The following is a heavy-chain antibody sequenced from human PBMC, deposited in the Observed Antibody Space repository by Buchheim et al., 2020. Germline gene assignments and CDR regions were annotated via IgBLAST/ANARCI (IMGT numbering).Heavy chain of an antibody. CDR1: GGSISSYY. J-gene: IGHJ6*02. D-gene: IGHD2-15*01. Sequence: QVQLQESGPGLVKPSETLSLTCTVSGGSISSYYWSWIRQPPGKGLEWIGYIYYSGSTNYNPSLKSRVTISVDTSKNPFSLKLSSVTAADTAVYYCARNYCSGGSCYYYYGMDVWGQGTT. V-gene: IGHV4-59*01. CDR2: IYYSGST. CDR3: ARNYCSGGSCYYYYGMDV.